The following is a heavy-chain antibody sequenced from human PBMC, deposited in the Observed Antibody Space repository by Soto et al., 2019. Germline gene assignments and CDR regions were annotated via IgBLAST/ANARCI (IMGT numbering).Heavy chain of an antibody. J-gene: IGHJ4*02. D-gene: IGHD3-10*01. CDR3: GKDIDDYYGSGRIDY. V-gene: IGHV3-9*01. CDR1: GFTFDEYA. Sequence: EVPLVESGGGLVQPGRSLRVSCAASGFTFDEYAMHWVRQAPGKGLEWVSGISWNSGTIHYADSVRGRFTVSRDNARNSLYLQMNSLRDEDTALYYCGKDIDDYYGSGRIDYWGQGTPVTVSS. CDR2: ISWNSGTI.